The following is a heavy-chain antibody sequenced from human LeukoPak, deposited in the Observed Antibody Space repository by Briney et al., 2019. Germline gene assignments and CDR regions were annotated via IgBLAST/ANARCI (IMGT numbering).Heavy chain of an antibody. CDR2: ISSIRNYI. CDR1: KFTFSDYS. Sequence: GGSLRLSCAASKFTFSDYSMSWVRQAPGKGLEWVSSISSIRNYIYYADSVKGRFTISRDNAKNSLYLQMNSLRDEDTAVYYCARSTYYYDSSGYLYPSFFDYWGQGNLVTVSS. J-gene: IGHJ4*02. CDR3: ARSTYYYDSSGYLYPSFFDY. V-gene: IGHV3-21*01. D-gene: IGHD3-22*01.